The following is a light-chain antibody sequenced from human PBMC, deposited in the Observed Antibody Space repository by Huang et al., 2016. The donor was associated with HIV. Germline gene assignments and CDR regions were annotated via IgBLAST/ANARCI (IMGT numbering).Light chain of an antibody. V-gene: IGKV3-11*01. CDR3: QQRSDWPRT. Sequence: EIVLTQSPATLSLSPGERATLSCRASQSVSSDLDWYQQKAGQAPRLLIYGASNRAPGIPARFSGSGSGTDFTLTISNLEPEDLAVYYCQQRSDWPRTFGQGTKLEIK. CDR1: QSVSSD. CDR2: GAS. J-gene: IGKJ2*01.